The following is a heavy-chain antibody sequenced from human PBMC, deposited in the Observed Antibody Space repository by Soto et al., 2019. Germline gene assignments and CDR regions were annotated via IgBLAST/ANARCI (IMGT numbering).Heavy chain of an antibody. V-gene: IGHV4-34*01. CDR1: GGSFSGYY. CDR2: INHSGST. Sequence: QVQLQQWGAGLLKPSETLSLTCGVYGGSFSGYYWCWIRQPPGKGLEWIGEINHSGSTNYNPSLKSRVTISVDTSKNQFSLKLSSVTAADTAVYYCVYGPSCPYYYGMDVWGQGTSVTVSS. D-gene: IGHD3-10*01. J-gene: IGHJ6*02. CDR3: VYGPSCPYYYGMDV.